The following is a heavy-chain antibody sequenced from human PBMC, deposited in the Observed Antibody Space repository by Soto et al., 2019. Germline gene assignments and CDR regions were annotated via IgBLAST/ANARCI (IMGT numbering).Heavy chain of an antibody. V-gene: IGHV4-30-4*01. J-gene: IGHJ4*02. CDR3: ARVTVTNPFDY. CDR1: GGSISSGDYY. Sequence: QVQLQESGPGLVKPSQTLSLTCTVSGGSISSGDYYWSWIRQPPGKGLEWIGYIYYSGSTYYNPSLKSXXTXSXAPSKNQFSLKLSSVTAADTAVYYCARVTVTNPFDYWGQGTLVTVSS. D-gene: IGHD5-18*01. CDR2: IYYSGST.